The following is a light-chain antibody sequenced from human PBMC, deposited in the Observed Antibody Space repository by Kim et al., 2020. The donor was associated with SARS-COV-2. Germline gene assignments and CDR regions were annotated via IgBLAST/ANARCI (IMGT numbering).Light chain of an antibody. CDR3: QAWDSTTAV. V-gene: IGLV3-1*01. J-gene: IGLJ3*02. CDR1: KLGDKY. Sequence: VSPGQTASITCSGNKLGDKYACWYRQKPGQSPVLVIYQDTKRPSGIPERFSGSNSGNTATLTISGTQAMDEADYYCQAWDSTTAVFGGGTKLTVL. CDR2: QDT.